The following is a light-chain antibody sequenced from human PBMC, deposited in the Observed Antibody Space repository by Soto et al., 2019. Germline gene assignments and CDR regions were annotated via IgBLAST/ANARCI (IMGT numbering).Light chain of an antibody. V-gene: IGKV3-20*01. J-gene: IGKJ5*01. Sequence: ILLTQSPATLSVSPGERVTLSWRASQSVSSYLDWYQQKPGEAPRLLFYGASSRATGIPERFSGSGSGTDFTLTISRPQPEDFAVYYCQQYGSSHITFGQGTRLEI. CDR2: GAS. CDR1: QSVSSY. CDR3: QQYGSSHIT.